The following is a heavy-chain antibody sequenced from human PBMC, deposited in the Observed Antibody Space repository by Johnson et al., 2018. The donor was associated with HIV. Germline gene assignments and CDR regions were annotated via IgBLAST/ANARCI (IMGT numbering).Heavy chain of an antibody. V-gene: IGHV3-23*04. CDR2: ISYSGSST. Sequence: VESGGGLAQPGGSLRLSCAASRFSFDRHAINWVRQAPGKGLQWVSAISYSGSSTFYVDSVQGRFTISKNNSKNKLYLQMNSLRAEDTAVYYCARDKGRGAFDIWGQGTMVTVSS. J-gene: IGHJ3*02. CDR1: RFSFDRHA. D-gene: IGHD3-10*01. CDR3: ARDKGRGAFDI.